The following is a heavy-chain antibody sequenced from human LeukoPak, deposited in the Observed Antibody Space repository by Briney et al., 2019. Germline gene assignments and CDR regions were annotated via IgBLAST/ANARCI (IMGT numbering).Heavy chain of an antibody. CDR1: GFTFSSYG. D-gene: IGHD3-16*01. V-gene: IGHV3-33*01. CDR2: IWYDGSNK. J-gene: IGHJ5*02. Sequence: QPGSSLRLSFAAPGFTFSSYGMHWVRQAPGKGLEWVAFIWYDGSNKYYADSVKGRFTISRDNSKNPLYLQMNSLRAEHTAVYYCARLVGWGTWGQGTLVTVSS. CDR3: ARLVGWGT.